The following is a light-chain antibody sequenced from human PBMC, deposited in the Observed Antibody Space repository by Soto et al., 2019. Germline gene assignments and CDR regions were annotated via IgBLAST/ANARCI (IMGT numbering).Light chain of an antibody. J-gene: IGKJ5*01. V-gene: IGKV3D-20*02. Sequence: EIVLTQSPATLSLSPGERATLSCRASQSVSSNYLAWYQQKPGQAPRLLIYGASSRATGIPDRFSGSGSGTDFTLTISRLEPEDFAVYYCQQRSNWPPITFGQGTRLEIK. CDR3: QQRSNWPPIT. CDR2: GAS. CDR1: QSVSSNY.